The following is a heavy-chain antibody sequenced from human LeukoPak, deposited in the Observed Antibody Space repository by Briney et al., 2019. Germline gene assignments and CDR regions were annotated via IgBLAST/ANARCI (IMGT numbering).Heavy chain of an antibody. J-gene: IGHJ4*02. D-gene: IGHD2-2*01. CDR2: IYFSGST. CDR1: GDSISSANYY. Sequence: SETLSLTCTVSGDSISSANYYWGWVRQPPGKGLEWIGSIYFSGSTYYNPSLKSRVTISVEASKVQFSLKLSSVTAADTAVYYCARDSCSSTSCRKKFDNWGQGTLVTVSS. V-gene: IGHV4-39*07. CDR3: ARDSCSSTSCRKKFDN.